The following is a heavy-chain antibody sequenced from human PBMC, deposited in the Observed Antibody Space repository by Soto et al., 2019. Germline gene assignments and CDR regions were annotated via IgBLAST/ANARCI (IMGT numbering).Heavy chain of an antibody. CDR3: VDSSYYYYGMDV. D-gene: IGHD6-6*01. J-gene: IGHJ6*02. V-gene: IGHV1-69*01. CDR2: IIPIFGTA. CDR1: GGTFSSYA. Sequence: QVQLVQSGAEVKKPGSSVKVSCKASGGTFSSYAISWVRQAPGQGLEWMGGIIPIFGTANYAQKFQGRVTITADESTSTAYMELCSLRSEDTAVYYCVDSSYYYYGMDVWGQGTTVTVSS.